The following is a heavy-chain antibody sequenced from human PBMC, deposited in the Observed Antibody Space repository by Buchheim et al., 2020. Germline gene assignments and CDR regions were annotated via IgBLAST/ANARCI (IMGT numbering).Heavy chain of an antibody. CDR1: GFTFSSYG. CDR3: ARDQWYNWNFPDY. D-gene: IGHD1-7*01. V-gene: IGHV3-33*01. Sequence: QVQLVESGGGVVQPGRSLRLSCAASGFTFSSYGMHWVRQAPGKGLEWVAVIWYDGSNKYYADSVTGRFTISRDNSQHTLYLQMNSLRAEDTAVYYCARDQWYNWNFPDYWGQGTL. CDR2: IWYDGSNK. J-gene: IGHJ4*02.